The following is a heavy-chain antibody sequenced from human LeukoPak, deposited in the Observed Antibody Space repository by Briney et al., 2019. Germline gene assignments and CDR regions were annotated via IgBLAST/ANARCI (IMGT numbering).Heavy chain of an antibody. D-gene: IGHD6-19*01. CDR1: GFNFNKYD. V-gene: IGHV3-23*01. CDR2: ITGRSDKT. Sequence: GGSLRLSCAASGFNFNKYDMTWARQAPGKGLEWVSTITGRSDKTYYTDSVKGRFVTSRDNSKDTLYLQMNSLRAEDTALYYCAKGGWLDDLGQGALVTVSS. J-gene: IGHJ4*02. CDR3: AKGGWLDD.